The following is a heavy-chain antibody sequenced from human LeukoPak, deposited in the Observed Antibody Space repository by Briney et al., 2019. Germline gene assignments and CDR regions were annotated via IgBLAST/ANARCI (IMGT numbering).Heavy chain of an antibody. Sequence: PGASLRLSCAASGVTFSHFGMHWVRQAPGKGLEWVAVISYDGSNKYYADSVKGRFTISRDNSKNTLYLQMNSLRAEDTAVYYCARGMYSSGWDDAFDIWGQGTMVTVSS. CDR2: ISYDGSNK. CDR3: ARGMYSSGWDDAFDI. J-gene: IGHJ3*02. CDR1: GVTFSHFG. D-gene: IGHD6-19*01. V-gene: IGHV3-30*03.